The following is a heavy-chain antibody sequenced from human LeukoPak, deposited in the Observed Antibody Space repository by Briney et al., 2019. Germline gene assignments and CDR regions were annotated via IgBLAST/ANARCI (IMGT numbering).Heavy chain of an antibody. J-gene: IGHJ4*02. CDR3: ARDAAGLLDH. Sequence: ASVKVSCKASGYSFTTFPIHWVRQAPGQAPEWVGWIHTGNGDTKYSQAFQDRVTTARDTPATTAFMELSSLRSEDTAVYYCARDAAGLLDHWGQGTLVTVSS. CDR2: IHTGNGDT. V-gene: IGHV1-3*04. D-gene: IGHD6-25*01. CDR1: GYSFTTFP.